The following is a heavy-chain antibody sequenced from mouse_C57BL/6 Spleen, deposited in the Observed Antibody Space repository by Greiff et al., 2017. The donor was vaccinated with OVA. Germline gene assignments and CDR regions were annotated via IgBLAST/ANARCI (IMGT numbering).Heavy chain of an antibody. V-gene: IGHV1-69*01. Sequence: QVQLQQPGAELVMPGASVKLSCKASGYTFTSYWMHWVKQRPGQGLEWIGEIDPSDSSTNYNQKFKGKSTLTVDTSSSTAYMQLSSLTSEDSAVYYCARAGYPAMDYWGQGTPVTVS. CDR1: GYTFTSYW. CDR3: ARAGYPAMDY. J-gene: IGHJ4*01. CDR2: IDPSDSST. D-gene: IGHD1-2*01.